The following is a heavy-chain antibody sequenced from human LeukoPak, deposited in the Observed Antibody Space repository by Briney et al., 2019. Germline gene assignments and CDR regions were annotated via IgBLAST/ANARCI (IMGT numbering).Heavy chain of an antibody. CDR1: GGSFSGYY. Sequence: SETLSLICAVYGGSFSGYYWSWIRQPPGKGLEWIGEINHSGSTNYIPPLKSRVTISVDTSKNQFSLKLSSVTAADTAVYYCARDGVLGGLFVWDYWGQGTLVTVSS. CDR3: ARDGVLGGLFVWDY. CDR2: INHSGST. D-gene: IGHD3-16*01. J-gene: IGHJ4*02. V-gene: IGHV4-34*01.